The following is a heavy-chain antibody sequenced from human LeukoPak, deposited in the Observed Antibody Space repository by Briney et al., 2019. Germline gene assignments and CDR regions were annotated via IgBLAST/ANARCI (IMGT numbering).Heavy chain of an antibody. J-gene: IGHJ4*02. CDR3: AKDMNVISSGWIDY. D-gene: IGHD6-19*01. CDR1: GFTFDDYA. CDR2: ISWDSGSI. Sequence: GGSLRLSCAASGFTFDDYAMHWVRQAPGKGLEWVSGISWDSGSIGYADSVKGRFTISRDNAKNSLYLQMNSLRAEDMALYYCAKDMNVISSGWIDYWGQGTLVTVSS. V-gene: IGHV3-9*03.